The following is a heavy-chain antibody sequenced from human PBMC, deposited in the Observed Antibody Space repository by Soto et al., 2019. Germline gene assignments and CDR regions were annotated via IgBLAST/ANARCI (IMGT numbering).Heavy chain of an antibody. CDR1: GFTFSSYA. V-gene: IGHV3-30-3*01. CDR2: ISYDGSNK. J-gene: IGHJ3*02. D-gene: IGHD3-22*01. CDR3: ARERSSEYVAFDI. Sequence: GGSLRLSCAASGFTFSSYAMHWVRQAPGKGLEWVAVISYDGSNKYYADSVKGRFTISRDNSKNTLYLQMNSLRAEDTAVYYCARERSSEYVAFDIWGQGTMVTVSS.